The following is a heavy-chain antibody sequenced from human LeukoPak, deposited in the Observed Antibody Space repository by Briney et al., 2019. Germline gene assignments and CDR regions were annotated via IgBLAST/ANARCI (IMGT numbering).Heavy chain of an antibody. V-gene: IGHV3-33*01. D-gene: IGHD2-15*01. Sequence: GGSLRLSCAASGFTFSSYGMHWVRQAPGKGQEWVAVIWFDGSNKHYAESVKGRLTISRDNSKNTLYLQMNSLRAEDTAVYYCSRGTTPTGGGYYFDYWGQGTLVTVSS. CDR3: SRGTTPTGGGYYFDY. CDR2: IWFDGSNK. CDR1: GFTFSSYG. J-gene: IGHJ4*02.